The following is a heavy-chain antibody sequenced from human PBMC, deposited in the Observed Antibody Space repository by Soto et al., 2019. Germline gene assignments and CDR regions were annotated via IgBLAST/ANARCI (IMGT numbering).Heavy chain of an antibody. D-gene: IGHD1-26*01. Sequence: GGSLRLSCAASGFTFSDYGLHWVRQAPGKGLEWVAVISSDGSNKYYADSVKGRFTISRDDSKNTLYLQMNSLKTEDTAVYYCTTTLWELLPSNFDYWGQGTLVTVS. CDR1: GFTFSDYG. CDR2: ISSDGSNK. V-gene: IGHV3-30*03. J-gene: IGHJ4*02. CDR3: TTTLWELLPSNFDY.